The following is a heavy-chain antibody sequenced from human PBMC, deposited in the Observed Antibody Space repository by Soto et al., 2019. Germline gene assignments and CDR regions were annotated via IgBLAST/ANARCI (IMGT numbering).Heavy chain of an antibody. J-gene: IGHJ4*02. CDR1: GFTFSSYG. CDR2: IWHDGGNK. Sequence: GGSLRLSCAASGFTFSSYGMHWVRQAPGKGLEWVAFIWHDGGNKFYAESVKGRFTISRDNSKNTLYLQMTSLSAEDTAMYYCAPAGDVNTAFGKDYWGQGALVTVYS. CDR3: APAGDVNTAFGKDY. V-gene: IGHV3-30*02. D-gene: IGHD2-2*01.